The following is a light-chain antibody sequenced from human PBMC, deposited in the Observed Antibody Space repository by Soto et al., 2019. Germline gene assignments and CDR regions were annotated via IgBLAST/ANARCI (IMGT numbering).Light chain of an antibody. CDR2: DAS. CDR3: QQYNSYSLP. Sequence: DIQMTQSPSTLSASVGDRVTITCRASQSISSWLAWYQQKPGKAPKLLIYDASSLESGVPSRFSGSGSGTEFTLTISSLQPEYFATYYCQQYNSYSLPFGGGPKVDIK. V-gene: IGKV1-5*01. CDR1: QSISSW. J-gene: IGKJ4*01.